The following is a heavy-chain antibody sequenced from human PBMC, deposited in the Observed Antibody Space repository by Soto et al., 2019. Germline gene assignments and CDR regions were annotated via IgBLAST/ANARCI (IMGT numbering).Heavy chain of an antibody. V-gene: IGHV3-23*01. CDR2: INDSGSST. J-gene: IGHJ2*01. D-gene: IGHD6-19*01. CDR3: AKEGQQWLVRWCFDL. Sequence: EVQLLESGGGLVQPGGSLRLSCAASGFTFSSYAMNWVRQAPGKGLEWVSGINDSGSSTNYADSVKGRFTISRDNSKNTLYLQMNSLRAEDTAVYYCAKEGQQWLVRWCFDLWGRGTLVIVSS. CDR1: GFTFSSYA.